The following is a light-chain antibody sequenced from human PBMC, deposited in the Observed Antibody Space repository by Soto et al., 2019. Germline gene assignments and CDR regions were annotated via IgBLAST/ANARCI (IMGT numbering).Light chain of an antibody. CDR3: QQYGSSPPYT. CDR2: AAS. J-gene: IGKJ2*01. Sequence: EIVLTPSPGTLSLSPGESATLSCRASQSLTNNYLAWYQQKPGQAPRLLVYAASTRASDIGGRFSGSGSGTDFTLTISRLEPEDFAVYYCQQYGSSPPYTIGQGTKLEIK. CDR1: QSLTNNY. V-gene: IGKV3-20*01.